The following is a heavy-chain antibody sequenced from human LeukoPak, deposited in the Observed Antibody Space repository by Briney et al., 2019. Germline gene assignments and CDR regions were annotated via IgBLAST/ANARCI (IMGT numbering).Heavy chain of an antibody. J-gene: IGHJ4*02. D-gene: IGHD2-15*01. CDR2: ISYDGSNK. CDR1: GFSFSSYG. Sequence: GGSLRLSCAASGFSFSSYGMHWVRQAPGKGLEWVALISYDGSNKYYADSVKGRFTISRDNSKNTLFLQMYSLRAEDTAVYYCENQRGRYCSGDSCYFILDYWGQGTLVTVSS. V-gene: IGHV3-30*18. CDR3: ENQRGRYCSGDSCYFILDY.